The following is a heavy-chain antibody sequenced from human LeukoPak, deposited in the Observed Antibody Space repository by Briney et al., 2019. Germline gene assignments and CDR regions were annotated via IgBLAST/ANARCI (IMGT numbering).Heavy chain of an antibody. V-gene: IGHV3-7*03. CDR2: IKQDGSEK. CDR1: GFTFSSYW. Sequence: PGGSLRLSCAPSGFTFSSYWMSWVRQAPGKGLEWVANIKQDGSEKYYVDSVKGRFTISRDNAKNSLYLQMHSLRAEDTAVYYCARKAYGLDVWGTGTTVTVSS. J-gene: IGHJ6*04. CDR3: ARKAYGLDV.